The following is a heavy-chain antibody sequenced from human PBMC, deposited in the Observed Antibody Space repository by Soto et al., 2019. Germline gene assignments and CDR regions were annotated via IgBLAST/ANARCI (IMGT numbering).Heavy chain of an antibody. V-gene: IGHV4-31*03. CDR1: GGSISSGGYY. D-gene: IGHD3-22*01. Sequence: QVQLQESGPGLVKPSQTLSLTSTVSGGSISSGGYYWSWIRKHPGKGLEWIGYIYYSGSTYYNPSLKSRVTISVDTAKHQFSLKLSSVTAADTAVYYCARAVSGYLIDYWGQGTLVTVSS. CDR3: ARAVSGYLIDY. CDR2: IYYSGST. J-gene: IGHJ4*02.